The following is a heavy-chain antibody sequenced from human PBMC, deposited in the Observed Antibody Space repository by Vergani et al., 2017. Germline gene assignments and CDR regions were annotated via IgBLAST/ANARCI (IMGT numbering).Heavy chain of an antibody. D-gene: IGHD3-10*01. CDR1: GFTFDDYA. Sequence: EVQLVESGGGLVQPGRSLRLSCAASGFTFDDYAMHWVRQAPGKGLEWVSGISWNSGSIGYADSVKGRFTISRDNAKNSLYLQMNSLRAEDTAVYYCARTYGSGSYYNLYYFDYWGQGTLVTVSS. CDR2: ISWNSGSI. CDR3: ARTYGSGSYYNLYYFDY. J-gene: IGHJ4*02. V-gene: IGHV3-9*01.